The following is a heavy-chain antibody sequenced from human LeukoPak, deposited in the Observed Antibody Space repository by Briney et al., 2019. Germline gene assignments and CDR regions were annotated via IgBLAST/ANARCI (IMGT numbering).Heavy chain of an antibody. V-gene: IGHV3-33*01. J-gene: IGHJ4*02. CDR3: ATDRGGAPFDY. CDR2: IWSDENKK. Sequence: PGGSLRLSCATSGFTFSRYGMHWVRQAPGKGLEWVAVIWSDENKKYYADSVKGRFTISRDNSKNTLYLQMNGLRAEDTAVYYCATDRGGAPFDYWGQGTLVTVSS. D-gene: IGHD3-10*01. CDR1: GFTFSRYG.